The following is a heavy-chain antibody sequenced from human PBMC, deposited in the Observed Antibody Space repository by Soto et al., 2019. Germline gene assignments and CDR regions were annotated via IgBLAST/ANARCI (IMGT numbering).Heavy chain of an antibody. CDR2: IRNQTYGGAP. CDR3: STADSPNVAYFFDH. D-gene: IGHD3-22*01. CDR1: GFTFENHA. Sequence: EVQLVESGGGLVQPGRSLRLSCTFSGFTFENHAINWVRQPPGKGLEWVGLIRNQTYGGAPQYAAAMKGRFTISRDDSKNVAYLQMNNLKSEDSGVYDCSTADSPNVAYFFDHWGQGTLVTVSS. J-gene: IGHJ4*02. V-gene: IGHV3-49*04.